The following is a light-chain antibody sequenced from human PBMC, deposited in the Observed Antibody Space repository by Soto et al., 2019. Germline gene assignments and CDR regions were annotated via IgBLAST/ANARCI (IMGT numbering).Light chain of an antibody. J-gene: IGKJ4*01. Sequence: EIVLTQSPATLSLSPGERATLSCRASQSVSSYLAWYQQKPGQAPRLLIYDASNRATGIPARFSGSGSGTAITLTIRSLEPEDVAVYYCQQRSDWPPLTFGGGTKVEIK. V-gene: IGKV3-11*01. CDR1: QSVSSY. CDR3: QQRSDWPPLT. CDR2: DAS.